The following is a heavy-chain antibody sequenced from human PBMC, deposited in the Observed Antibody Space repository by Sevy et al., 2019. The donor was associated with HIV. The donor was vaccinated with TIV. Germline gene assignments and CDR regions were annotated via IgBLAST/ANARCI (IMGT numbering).Heavy chain of an antibody. V-gene: IGHV3-48*01. Sequence: GGSLRLSCAASGFTFSSYSMNWVRQAPGKGLEWVSYISSSSSTMYYADSVKGRFTISRDNAKNSLYLQMNSLRAEDTAVYYCARDPPITIFGVVTYYYYYGMDVWGQGTTVTVSS. CDR2: ISSSSSTM. CDR1: GFTFSSYS. CDR3: ARDPPITIFGVVTYYYYYGMDV. J-gene: IGHJ6*02. D-gene: IGHD3-3*01.